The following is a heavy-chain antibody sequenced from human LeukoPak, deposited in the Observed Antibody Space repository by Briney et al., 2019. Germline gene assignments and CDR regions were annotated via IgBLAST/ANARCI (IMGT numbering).Heavy chain of an antibody. CDR1: GYTFTSYG. V-gene: IGHV1-18*01. J-gene: IGHJ4*02. CDR2: ISAYNGNT. D-gene: IGHD3-3*01. CDR3: ARGSNVLRFLEWLSNSDY. Sequence: GASVKVSCKASGYTFTSYGISWVRQAPGQGLEWMGWISAYNGNTNYAQKLQGRVTMTTDTSTSTAYMELRSLRSDDTAVYYCARGSNVLRFLEWLSNSDYWGQATLVTVSS.